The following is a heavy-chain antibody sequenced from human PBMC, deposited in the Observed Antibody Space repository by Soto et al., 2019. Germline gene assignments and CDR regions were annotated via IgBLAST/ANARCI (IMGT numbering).Heavy chain of an antibody. CDR1: GGSFSGYY. Sequence: SETLSLTCAVYGGSFSGYYWSWIRQPPGKGLEWIGEINHSGSTNYNPSLKSRVTISVDTSKNQFSLKLSYCARGPGWTNYFDYWGQGTLVTVSS. CDR2: INHSGST. D-gene: IGHD2-8*01. CDR3: DY. J-gene: IGHJ4*02. V-gene: IGHV4-34*01.